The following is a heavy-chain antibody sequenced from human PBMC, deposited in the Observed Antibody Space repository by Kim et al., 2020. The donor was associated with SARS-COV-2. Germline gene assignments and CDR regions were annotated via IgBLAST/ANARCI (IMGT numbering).Heavy chain of an antibody. CDR2: IYYSGST. D-gene: IGHD1-7*01. Sequence: SETLSLTCTVSGGSVSSGSYYWSWIRQPPGKGLEWIGYIYYSGSTNYNPSLKSRVTISVDTSKNQFSLKLSSVTAADTAVYYCARARKLELLGYYYYGMDVWGQGTTVTVSS. J-gene: IGHJ6*02. CDR3: ARARKLELLGYYYYGMDV. CDR1: GGSVSSGSYY. V-gene: IGHV4-61*01.